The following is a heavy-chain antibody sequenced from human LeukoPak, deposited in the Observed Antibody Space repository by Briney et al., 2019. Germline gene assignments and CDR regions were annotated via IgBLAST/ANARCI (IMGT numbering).Heavy chain of an antibody. CDR3: AREGVPAAMKEGYYYYYYMDV. CDR1: GYTFTGYY. J-gene: IGHJ6*03. D-gene: IGHD2-2*01. Sequence: GASVKVSCKASGYTFTGYYMHWVRQAPGQGLEWMGWINPNSGGTNYAQKLQGRVTMTTDTSTSTAYMELRSLRSDDTAVYYCAREGVPAAMKEGYYYYYYMDVWGKGTTVTVSS. V-gene: IGHV1-2*02. CDR2: INPNSGGT.